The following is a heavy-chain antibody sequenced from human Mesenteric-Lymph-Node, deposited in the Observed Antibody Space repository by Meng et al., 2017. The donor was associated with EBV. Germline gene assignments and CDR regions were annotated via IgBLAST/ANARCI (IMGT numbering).Heavy chain of an antibody. V-gene: IGHV4-39*07. CDR1: SGSGGNNLSC. CDR3: ARYSSSSGWLDP. J-gene: IGHJ5*02. Sequence: PLLEADAWLLKLSGSLAPMCIVSSGSGGNNLSCCGWWRRLRGKGLEGIGSIDYSGNTDNSPSLKCLITRSVETSKNQISLQLISVTSADTAVYDFARYSSSSGWLDPWGQGTLVTVSS. D-gene: IGHD6-19*01. CDR2: IDYSGNT.